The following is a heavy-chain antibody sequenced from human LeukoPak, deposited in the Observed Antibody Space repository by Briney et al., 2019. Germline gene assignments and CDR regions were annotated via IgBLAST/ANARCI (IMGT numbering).Heavy chain of an antibody. J-gene: IGHJ5*02. CDR1: GYSLSSDYY. CDR3: ARQVTMRRAREVWCDP. D-gene: IGHD3-22*01. Sequence: PSETLSLTCAVSGYSLSSDYYWGWIRQPPGKGLEWIGSIYQSGTTFYHPSLKSRVTISIDTSNNQFSLKLSAVTAAYTAVYYCARQVTMRRAREVWCDPWGQGALVTVSS. V-gene: IGHV4-38-2*01. CDR2: IYQSGTT.